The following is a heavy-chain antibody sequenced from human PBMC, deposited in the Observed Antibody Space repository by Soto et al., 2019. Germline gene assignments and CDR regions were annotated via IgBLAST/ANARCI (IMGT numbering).Heavy chain of an antibody. CDR3: ARPNNYYDSSGYYSAFDI. V-gene: IGHV4-38-2*01. CDR1: GYSISTGFN. Sequence: SETLSLTCAVSGYSISTGFNWAWIRQPPGKGLEWIGSIYHSGSTYYNLSLKSRVTISVDTSKNQFSLKLSSVTAADTAVYYCARPNNYYDSSGYYSAFDIWGQGTMVTVSS. D-gene: IGHD3-22*01. J-gene: IGHJ3*02. CDR2: IYHSGST.